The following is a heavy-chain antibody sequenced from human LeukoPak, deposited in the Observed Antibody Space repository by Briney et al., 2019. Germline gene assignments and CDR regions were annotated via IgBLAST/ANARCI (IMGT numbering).Heavy chain of an antibody. J-gene: IGHJ4*02. Sequence: GESLKISWKGSGYSFTSYWIGWVRQMPGKGLEWMGIVYPGDSDTKYSPSFQGQVTISADKSISTSFLQWNSLKASDTAMYYCARHDSTLATNYWGQGTLVTVSS. V-gene: IGHV5-51*01. CDR1: GYSFTSYW. CDR2: VYPGDSDT. CDR3: ARHDSTLATNY. D-gene: IGHD5-12*01.